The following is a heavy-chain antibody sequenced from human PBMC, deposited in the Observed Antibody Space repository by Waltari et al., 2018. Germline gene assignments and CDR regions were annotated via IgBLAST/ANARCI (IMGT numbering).Heavy chain of an antibody. CDR2: IYTSGST. Sequence: QVQLQESGPGLVKPSQTLSLTCTVSGGSISSGSYYWSWIRQPAGKGLAWIGRIYTSGSTNYNPSLKSRVTISVDTSKNQFSLKLSSVTAADTAVYYCASERGLRLGELSSRGPFDIWGQGTMVTVSS. CDR3: ASERGLRLGELSSRGPFDI. J-gene: IGHJ3*02. V-gene: IGHV4-61*02. D-gene: IGHD3-16*02. CDR1: GGSISSGSYY.